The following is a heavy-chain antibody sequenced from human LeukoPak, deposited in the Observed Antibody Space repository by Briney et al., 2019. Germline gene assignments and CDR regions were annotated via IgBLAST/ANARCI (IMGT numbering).Heavy chain of an antibody. D-gene: IGHD3-10*01. J-gene: IGHJ4*02. V-gene: IGHV3-9*01. CDR2: ISWNSGSI. Sequence: GGSLRLSCAASGFTFDDYAMHWVRQAPGKGLEWVSGISWNSGSIGYADSVKGRFTISRDNAKNSLYLQMNSLRAEDTALYYCAKDIGGLFGSGRPDWGQGTLVIVSS. CDR1: GFTFDDYA. CDR3: AKDIGGLFGSGRPD.